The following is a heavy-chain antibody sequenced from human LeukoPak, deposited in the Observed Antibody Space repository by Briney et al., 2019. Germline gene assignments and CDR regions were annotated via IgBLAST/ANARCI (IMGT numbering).Heavy chain of an antibody. Sequence: GGSLRLSCAASGFTLDDYAMHWVRQAPGKGLEWVSGISWKSGSIGYADSVKGRFTISRDNAKNSLYLQMNSLRAEDTALYYCAKDKSHSSWTSRFYYYAMDVWGQGTTVTVSS. CDR1: GFTLDDYA. CDR3: AKDKSHSSWTSRFYYYAMDV. CDR2: ISWKSGSI. D-gene: IGHD6-13*01. J-gene: IGHJ6*02. V-gene: IGHV3-9*01.